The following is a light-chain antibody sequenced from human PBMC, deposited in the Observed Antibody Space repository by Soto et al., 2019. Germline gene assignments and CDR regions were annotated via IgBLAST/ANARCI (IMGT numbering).Light chain of an antibody. CDR2: STT. Sequence: QTVVTQEPSLTVSPGGTVTLTCASSTGPVTTSHYPNWFQQKPGQPPRSLIYSTTNTHSWTPARFSGSLLGGKAALTLSCVLPEDEADYSCVLYYGGAHVVFGGGTKLTVL. J-gene: IGLJ2*01. CDR3: VLYYGGAHVV. CDR1: TGPVTTSHY. V-gene: IGLV7-43*01.